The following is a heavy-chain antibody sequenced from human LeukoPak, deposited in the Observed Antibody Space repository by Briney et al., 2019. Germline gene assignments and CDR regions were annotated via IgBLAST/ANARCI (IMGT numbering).Heavy chain of an antibody. CDR3: AKDGYGSGTFGDFQH. V-gene: IGHV3-30*18. J-gene: IGHJ1*01. Sequence: PGGSLRLSCAASGFTFSSYGMHWVRQAPGKGLEWVAVISYDGSNKYYADSVKGRFTISRDNSKNTLYLQMNSLRAEDTAVYYCAKDGYGSGTFGDFQHWGRGTLVTVSS. D-gene: IGHD3-10*01. CDR1: GFTFSSYG. CDR2: ISYDGSNK.